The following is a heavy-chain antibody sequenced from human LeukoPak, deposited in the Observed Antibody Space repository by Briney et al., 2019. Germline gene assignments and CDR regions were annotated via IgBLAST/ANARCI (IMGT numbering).Heavy chain of an antibody. J-gene: IGHJ6*02. V-gene: IGHV3-9*01. Sequence: GGSLRLSCAVSGFTFDNYGMHWVRQVPGKGLEWVSGISWNSGSIVYADSVKGRFTISRDNAKNSLYLQMNTLRVEDTAVYYCTRDLMDYDVSTGLHHYYMDVWGQGTTVTVSS. D-gene: IGHD3-9*01. CDR3: TRDLMDYDVSTGLHHYYMDV. CDR2: ISWNSGSI. CDR1: GFTFDNYG.